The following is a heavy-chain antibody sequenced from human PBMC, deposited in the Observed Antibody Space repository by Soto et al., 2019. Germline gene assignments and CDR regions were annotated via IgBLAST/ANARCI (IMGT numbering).Heavy chain of an antibody. J-gene: IGHJ4*02. V-gene: IGHV3-9*01. Sequence: GGSLRLSCAASGFTFDDYAMHWVRQAPGKGLEWVSGISWNSGSIGYADSVKGRFTISRDNAKNTLHLQMDSLRAEDTAVYYCARTNYHFDLWGQGTPVTVSS. CDR2: ISWNSGSI. CDR1: GFTFDDYA. CDR3: ARTNYHFDL. D-gene: IGHD1-1*01.